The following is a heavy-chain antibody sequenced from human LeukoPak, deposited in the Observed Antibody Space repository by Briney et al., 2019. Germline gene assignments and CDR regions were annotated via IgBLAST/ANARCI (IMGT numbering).Heavy chain of an antibody. CDR1: GGSFSGYY. CDR2: INHSGST. V-gene: IGHV4-34*01. Sequence: PSETLSLTCAVYGGSFSGYYWSWIRQPPGKGLEWIGEINHSGSTNYNPSLKSRVTISVDRSKNQFSLKLSSVTTADTAVYYCARSPSSWYPQLDYWGQGTLVTVSS. D-gene: IGHD6-13*01. CDR3: ARSPSSWYPQLDY. J-gene: IGHJ4*02.